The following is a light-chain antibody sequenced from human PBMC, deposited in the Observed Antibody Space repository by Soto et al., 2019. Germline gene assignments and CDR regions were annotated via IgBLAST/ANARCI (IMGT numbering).Light chain of an antibody. V-gene: IGKV1-39*01. CDR3: QQSHSTPLT. Sequence: DIQMTQSPSSLSASVGDRVTITCRASQSISTYLNWYQQKPGTAPKLLIYAASSLHSGVPSRFSGSGSGTDFTLTISSLQPEDFAIYYCQQSHSTPLTFCQGTKVEVK. J-gene: IGKJ1*01. CDR2: AAS. CDR1: QSISTY.